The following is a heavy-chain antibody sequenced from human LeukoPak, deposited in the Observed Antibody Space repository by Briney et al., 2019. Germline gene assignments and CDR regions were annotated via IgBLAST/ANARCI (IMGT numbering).Heavy chain of an antibody. J-gene: IGHJ3*02. CDR3: ARDRPSSSWADAFDI. D-gene: IGHD6-13*01. CDR2: IYHSGST. Sequence: SETLSLTCTVSGYSISSGYYWGWIRQPPGKGLEWIGSIYHSGSTYYNPSLKSRVTISVDKSKNQFSLKLSSVTAADTAVYYCARDRPSSSWADAFDIWGQGTMVTVSS. CDR1: GYSISSGYY. V-gene: IGHV4-38-2*02.